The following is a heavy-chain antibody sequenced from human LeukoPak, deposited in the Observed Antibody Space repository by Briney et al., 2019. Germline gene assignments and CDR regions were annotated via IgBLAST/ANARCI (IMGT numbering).Heavy chain of an antibody. Sequence: PSETLSLTCTVSGGSISSSSYYWGWIRQPPGKGLEWIGSIYYSGSTYNNPSLKSRVTLSVDPSKNQFSLKLSSVTAADTAVYYCARDLGSYGPPQHRIVGATCTFDYWGQGTRVTVSS. CDR3: ARDLGSYGPPQHRIVGATCTFDY. J-gene: IGHJ4*02. D-gene: IGHD1-26*01. CDR2: IYYSGST. V-gene: IGHV4-39*07. CDR1: GGSISSSSYY.